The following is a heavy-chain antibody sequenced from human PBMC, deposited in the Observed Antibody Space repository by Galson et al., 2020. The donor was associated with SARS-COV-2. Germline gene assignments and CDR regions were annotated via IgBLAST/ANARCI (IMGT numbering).Heavy chain of an antibody. V-gene: IGHV1-69*01. J-gene: IGHJ4*02. D-gene: IGHD2-2*02. CDR1: GGTFSNYA. Sequence: KISCKASGGTFSNYAISWVRQAPGQGLEWMGGTFGTGKYAQKFQGRVTITADESTSTAYMELSSLRSEDTAVYYCATPPSDYITSWYYFHYWGQGTLVTVSS. CDR3: ATPPSDYITSWYYFHY. CDR2: TFGTG.